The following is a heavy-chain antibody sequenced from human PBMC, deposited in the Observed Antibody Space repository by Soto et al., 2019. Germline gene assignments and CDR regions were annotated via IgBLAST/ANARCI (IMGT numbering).Heavy chain of an antibody. CDR1: GYTLTELS. D-gene: IGHD1-26*01. CDR2: FDPEDGET. CDR3: ATHLGATATAAFDI. Sequence: EASVKVSCKVSGYTLTELSMHWVRQAPGKGLEWMGGFDPEDGETIYAQKFQGRVTMTEDTSTDTAYMELSSLRSEDTAVYYCATHLGATATAAFDIWGQGTMVTVSS. J-gene: IGHJ3*02. V-gene: IGHV1-24*01.